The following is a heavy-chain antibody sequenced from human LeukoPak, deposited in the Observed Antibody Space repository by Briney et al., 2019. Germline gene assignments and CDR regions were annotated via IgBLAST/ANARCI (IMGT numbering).Heavy chain of an antibody. J-gene: IGHJ6*03. Sequence: PSETLSLTCAVYGGSFSGYYWSWIRQPPGKGLEWIGEINHSGSTNYNPSLKSRVTISVDTSKNQFSLKLSSVTAADTAVYYRARLTTVVPYYYYYYMDVWGKGTTVTISS. V-gene: IGHV4-34*01. CDR1: GGSFSGYY. CDR3: ARLTTVVPYYYYYYMDV. CDR2: INHSGST. D-gene: IGHD4-23*01.